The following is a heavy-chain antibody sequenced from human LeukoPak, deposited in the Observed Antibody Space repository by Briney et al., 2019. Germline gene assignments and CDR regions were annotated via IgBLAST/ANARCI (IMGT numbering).Heavy chain of an antibody. CDR2: IIPIFGTA. CDR3: ASEMATIISAPDY. V-gene: IGHV1-69*05. Sequence: ASVKVSCKASGGTLSSYAITWVRQAPGQGLEWMGRIIPIFGTANYAQKFQGRVTITTDESTSTAYMELSSLRSEDTAVYYCASEMATIISAPDYWGQGTLVTVSS. D-gene: IGHD5-24*01. CDR1: GGTLSSYA. J-gene: IGHJ4*02.